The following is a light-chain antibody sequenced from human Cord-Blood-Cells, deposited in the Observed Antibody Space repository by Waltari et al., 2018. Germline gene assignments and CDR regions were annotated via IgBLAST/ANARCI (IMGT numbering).Light chain of an antibody. CDR3: QQSYSTPPT. Sequence: QMTQSPSSLSGSVGDRVTITCRASQSISSYLNWYQQKPGKAPKLLIYAASSLQSGVPSRFSGSGSGTDFTLTISSLQPEDFATYYCQQSYSTPPTFGQGTKVEIK. J-gene: IGKJ1*01. V-gene: IGKV1-39*01. CDR2: AAS. CDR1: QSISSY.